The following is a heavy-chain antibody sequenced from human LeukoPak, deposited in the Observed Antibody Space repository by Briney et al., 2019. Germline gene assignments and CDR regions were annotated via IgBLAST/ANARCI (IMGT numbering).Heavy chain of an antibody. V-gene: IGHV1-24*01. CDR3: ATAGGPGAFDI. D-gene: IGHD6-25*01. J-gene: IGHJ3*02. Sequence: ASVKVSCKASGYTFATYYMHWVRQAPGKGLEWMGGFDPEDGETIYAQKFQGRVTMTEDTSTDTAYMELSSLRSEDTAVYYCATAGGPGAFDIWGQGTMVTVSS. CDR1: GYTFATYY. CDR2: FDPEDGET.